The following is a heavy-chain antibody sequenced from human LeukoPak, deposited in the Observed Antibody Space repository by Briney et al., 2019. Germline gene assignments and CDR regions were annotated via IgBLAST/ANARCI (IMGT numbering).Heavy chain of an antibody. J-gene: IGHJ4*02. CDR2: IYYSGST. Sequence: SETLSLTCTVSGGSISSYYWSWIRQPPGKGLEWIGYIYYSGSTNYNPSLKSRVTISVDTSKNQFSLKLSSVTAADTAVYYCASERYSCGWASWGQGTLVTVSS. V-gene: IGHV4-59*01. CDR3: ASERYSCGWAS. CDR1: GGSISSYY. D-gene: IGHD6-19*01.